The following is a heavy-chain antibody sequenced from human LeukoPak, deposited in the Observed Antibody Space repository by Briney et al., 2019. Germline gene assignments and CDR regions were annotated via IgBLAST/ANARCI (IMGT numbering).Heavy chain of an antibody. CDR1: GYSFTSYW. V-gene: IGHV5-51*01. J-gene: IGHJ4*02. D-gene: IGHD1-26*01. CDR2: IYPGDSDT. Sequence: GESLQISCKGSGYSFTSYWIGWVCQLPGKGLEWMGIIYPGDSDTRYSPSFQGQVTISADKSISTAYLQWSSLKASDTAMYYCARVVEWMTFDYWGQGTLVTVSS. CDR3: ARVVEWMTFDY.